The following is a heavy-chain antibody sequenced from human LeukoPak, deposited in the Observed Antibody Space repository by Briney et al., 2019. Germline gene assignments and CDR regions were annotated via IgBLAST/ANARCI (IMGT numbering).Heavy chain of an antibody. D-gene: IGHD3-22*01. V-gene: IGHV3-74*01. CDR3: ASERYYYDSSGYHRDY. CDR2: INSDGSST. Sequence: AGGSLRLSCAASGFTFSSYWMHWVRQAPGKGLVWVSRINSDGSSTSYAGSVKGRFTISRDNAKNTLYLQMNSLRAEDTAVYYCASERYYYDSSGYHRDYWGQGTLVTVSS. CDR1: GFTFSSYW. J-gene: IGHJ4*02.